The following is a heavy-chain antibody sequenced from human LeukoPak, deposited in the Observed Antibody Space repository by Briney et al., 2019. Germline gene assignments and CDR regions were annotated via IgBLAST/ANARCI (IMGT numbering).Heavy chain of an antibody. J-gene: IGHJ6*02. CDR3: AREQRGPSSGYYYPIEQYYYYGMDV. D-gene: IGHD3-22*01. CDR1: GATFTIYG. CDR2: FIPIIGVA. Sequence: SGKLCCKAAGATFTIYGISWVRHAQGQGLELMWVFIPIIGVATSAQRFQGRVTITADKSTSTAYMELSSLRSEDTAVYYCAREQRGPSSGYYYPIEQYYYYGMDVWGQGTTVTVSS. V-gene: IGHV1-69*17.